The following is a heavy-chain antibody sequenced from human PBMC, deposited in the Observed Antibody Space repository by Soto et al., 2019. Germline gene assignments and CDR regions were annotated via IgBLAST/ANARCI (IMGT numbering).Heavy chain of an antibody. V-gene: IGHV4-28*03. Sequence: PSETLSLTCGVSGSSISNDNWWVWIRQPPGKGLEWIGYIHHTGYTYSNPALKSRLTMSVDTSKNQFSLRLSSVTSADTAVYYCARGLAPTIFGTVPTPNWFDPWGQGTQVTVSS. CDR1: GSSISNDNW. J-gene: IGHJ5*02. CDR2: IHHTGYT. D-gene: IGHD3-3*01. CDR3: ARGLAPTIFGTVPTPNWFDP.